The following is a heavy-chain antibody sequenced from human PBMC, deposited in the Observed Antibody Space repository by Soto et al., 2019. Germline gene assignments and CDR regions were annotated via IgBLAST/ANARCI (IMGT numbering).Heavy chain of an antibody. D-gene: IGHD1-26*01. CDR3: ARELRGAFDL. J-gene: IGHJ2*01. CDR1: GLTFSSYS. CDR2: ISSSSYI. Sequence: PGGSLRLSCAASGLTFSSYSMNWVRQAPGKGLEWVSSISSSSYIYYADSVKGRFTISRDNAKNSLYLQMNSLRAEDTAVYYCARELRGAFDLWGRGTLVTVSS. V-gene: IGHV3-21*01.